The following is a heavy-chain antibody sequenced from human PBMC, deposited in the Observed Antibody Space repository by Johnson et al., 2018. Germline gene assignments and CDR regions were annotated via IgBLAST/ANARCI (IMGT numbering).Heavy chain of an antibody. CDR2: ISGSGGST. V-gene: IGHV3-23*04. J-gene: IGHJ6*03. Sequence: VQLVESGGGLVQPGRSLRLSCAASGFTFSSYAMSWVRQAPGKGLEWVSAISGSGGSTYYADSVKGRFTIPRDNSKNTLYLQMNSPRADDTAVYYCAKMGGDYVSYYYYYMDVWGRGTTVTVSS. D-gene: IGHD4-17*01. CDR1: GFTFSSYA. CDR3: AKMGGDYVSYYYYYMDV.